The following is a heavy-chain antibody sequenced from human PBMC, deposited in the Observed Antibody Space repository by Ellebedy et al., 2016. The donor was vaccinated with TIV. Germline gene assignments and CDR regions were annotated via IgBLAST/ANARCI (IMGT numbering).Heavy chain of an antibody. V-gene: IGHV1-69*06. CDR2: IIPIFGTA. CDR3: AGIRSWYPCDYGMDV. Sequence: SVKVSCXASGGTFSSYAISWVRQAPGQGLEWMGGIIPIFGTANYAQKFQGRVTITADKSTSTAYMELSSLRSEDTAVYYCAGIRSWYPCDYGMDVWGQGTTVTVSS. CDR1: GGTFSSYA. J-gene: IGHJ6*02. D-gene: IGHD6-13*01.